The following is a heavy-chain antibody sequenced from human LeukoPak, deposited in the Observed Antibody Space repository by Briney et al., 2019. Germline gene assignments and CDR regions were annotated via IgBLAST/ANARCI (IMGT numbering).Heavy chain of an antibody. CDR2: IKQDGSQ. CDR1: GFTFSRHW. Sequence: GGSLRLSCAASGFTFSRHWRGWVRQAPEKGLEWVANIKQDGSQYYVDSVKGRFFISRDSAKNSVSLQMNSLRVEDTAVYYCARGPDFGDRLDYFDYWGQGTLVTVS. D-gene: IGHD4-17*01. V-gene: IGHV3-7*01. CDR3: ARGPDFGDRLDYFDY. J-gene: IGHJ4*02.